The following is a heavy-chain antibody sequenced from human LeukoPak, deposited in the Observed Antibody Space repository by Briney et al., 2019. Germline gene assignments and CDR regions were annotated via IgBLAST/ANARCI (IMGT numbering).Heavy chain of an antibody. CDR3: AKDLGAGSGPYPFDY. CDR1: GFTFSSYA. D-gene: IGHD1-26*01. Sequence: GGSLRLSCAASGFTFSSYAMSWVRQAPGKGLEWVSANSTSGGSSYYADSVKGRFTISRDNSKNTLYLQMNSLRAEDTAVYYCAKDLGAGSGPYPFDYWGQGTLVTVSS. CDR2: NSTSGGSS. V-gene: IGHV3-23*01. J-gene: IGHJ4*02.